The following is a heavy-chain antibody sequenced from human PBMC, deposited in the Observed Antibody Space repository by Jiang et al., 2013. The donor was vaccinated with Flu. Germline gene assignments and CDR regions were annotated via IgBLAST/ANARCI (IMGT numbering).Heavy chain of an antibody. J-gene: IGHJ6*02. CDR1: GFTFENYA. V-gene: IGHV3-9*01. Sequence: LVQPGRSLRLSCGASGFTFENYAMFWVRQAPGKGLEWVSGITWNSAGVGYADSVKGRFTISRDNAKNSLYLHMRSLRNEDTALYYCARGSVAETYFYYGMDVWGQGTTVTVSS. D-gene: IGHD6-19*01. CDR3: ARGSVAETYFYYGMDV. CDR2: ITWNSAGV.